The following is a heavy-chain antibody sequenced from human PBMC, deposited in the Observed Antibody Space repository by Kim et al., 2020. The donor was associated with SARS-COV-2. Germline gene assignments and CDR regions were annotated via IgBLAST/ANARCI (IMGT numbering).Heavy chain of an antibody. CDR1: GGSISSSSYY. V-gene: IGHV4-39*07. CDR3: ARPARRMGGYYFDY. CDR2: IYYSGST. D-gene: IGHD3-16*01. J-gene: IGHJ4*02. Sequence: SETLSLTCTVSGGSISSSSYYWGWIRQPPGKGLEWIGSIYYSGSTYYNPSLKSRVTISVDTSKNQFSLKLSSVTAADTAVYYCARPARRMGGYYFDYWGQGTLVTVSS.